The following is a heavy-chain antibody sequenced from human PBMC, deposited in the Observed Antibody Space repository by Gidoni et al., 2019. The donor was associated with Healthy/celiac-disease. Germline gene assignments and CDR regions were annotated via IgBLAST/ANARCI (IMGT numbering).Heavy chain of an antibody. V-gene: IGHV4-61*02. J-gene: IGHJ6*02. CDR3: ARVPGLVTHRYHYYAMDV. D-gene: IGHD3-9*01. Sequence: QVQLQESGPGLVKPSQTLSLTCTVSGGSISSGTYYWSWLRQPAGQGLAWIGRIYTSGSTNYNPSLKSRVTISVDTSKNQFSLKLSSVTAADTAVYYCARVPGLVTHRYHYYAMDVWGQGTTVTVSS. CDR2: IYTSGST. CDR1: GGSISSGTYY.